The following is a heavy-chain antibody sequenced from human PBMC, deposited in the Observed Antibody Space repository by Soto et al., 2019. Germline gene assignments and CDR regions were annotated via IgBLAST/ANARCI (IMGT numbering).Heavy chain of an antibody. Sequence: SETLSLTCTVSGGSISSSSYYWGWIRQPPGKGLEWIGSIYYSGSTYYNPSLKSRVTISVDTSKNQFSLKLSSVTAADTAVYYCARVILGPRVVVVPSAMAYYYYHIDVRGQHTTVTVS. V-gene: IGHV4-39*01. CDR3: ARVILGPRVVVVPSAMAYYYYHIDV. CDR2: IYYSGST. CDR1: GGSISSSSYY. D-gene: IGHD2-2*01. J-gene: IGHJ6*03.